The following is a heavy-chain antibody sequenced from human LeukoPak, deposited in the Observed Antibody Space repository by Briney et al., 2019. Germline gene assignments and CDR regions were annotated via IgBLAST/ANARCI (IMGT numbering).Heavy chain of an antibody. J-gene: IGHJ5*02. V-gene: IGHV4-30-2*01. CDR3: ARARYNWFDP. D-gene: IGHD3-16*02. Sequence: PSETVSLTCTVSGGSISSAGDYWSWIRQPPGKGLEWIGYIYHSGSTTYNPSLKSRVTLSRDKSKNQFSLKLNSVTAADTAVYYCARARYNWFDPWGQGTLVTVSS. CDR1: GGSISSAGDY. CDR2: IYHSGST.